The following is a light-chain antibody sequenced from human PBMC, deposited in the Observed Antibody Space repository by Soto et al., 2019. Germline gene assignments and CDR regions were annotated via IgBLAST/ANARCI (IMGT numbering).Light chain of an antibody. CDR3: QQTYTYPNT. J-gene: IGKJ2*01. Sequence: DIQVTQSPSSLSASVGDRVTITCRASQSISTYLSWYHQEPRKAPRLVIYAASSLQSGVSSRFSGSGSGTEFTLTISSLQREDFGTYYCQQTYTYPNTFGQGTKLEI. CDR1: QSISTY. CDR2: AAS. V-gene: IGKV1-39*01.